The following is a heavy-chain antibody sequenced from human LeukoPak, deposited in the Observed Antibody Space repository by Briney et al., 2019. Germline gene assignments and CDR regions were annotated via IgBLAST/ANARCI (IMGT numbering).Heavy chain of an antibody. Sequence: SXXLSLTXAVYGGSFSGYYWSWIRQPPGKGLEWIGEINHSGSTNYNPSLKSRVTISVDTSKNQFSLKLSSVTAADTAVYYCARGLYDFWSGYFLSGWFDPWGQGTLVTVSS. J-gene: IGHJ5*02. CDR3: ARGLYDFWSGYFLSGWFDP. CDR1: GGSFSGYY. D-gene: IGHD3-3*01. V-gene: IGHV4-34*01. CDR2: INHSGST.